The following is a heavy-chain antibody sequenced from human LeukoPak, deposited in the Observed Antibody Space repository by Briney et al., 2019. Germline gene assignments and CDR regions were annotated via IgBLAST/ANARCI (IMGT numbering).Heavy chain of an antibody. D-gene: IGHD6-13*01. V-gene: IGHV4-59*08. CDR2: IYYSGST. CDR3: ARRGSSWSYWYFDL. Sequence: PSETLSLTCTVSGGSISSYYGSCIRQPPGKGREWIGYIYYSGSTNYNPSLKRRVTISVDTSKNQFSLKLSSVTAADTAVYYCARRGSSWSYWYFDLWGRGTLVTVSS. J-gene: IGHJ2*01. CDR1: GGSISSYY.